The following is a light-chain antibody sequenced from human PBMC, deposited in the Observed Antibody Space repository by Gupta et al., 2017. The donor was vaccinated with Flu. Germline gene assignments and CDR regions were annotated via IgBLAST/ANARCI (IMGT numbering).Light chain of an antibody. CDR1: NIGSET. CDR3: QVWDTSTDHWL. V-gene: IGLV3-21*02. CDR2: DDD. Sequence: SFVLTQPPSVSVAPGQTANIPCGGDNIGSETVHWYQQKPGQAPVLVLYDDDFRPSGIPERFSGSNSGNTATLTISRVEAGDEADYYCQVWDTSTDHWLFGGGTILTVL. J-gene: IGLJ3*02.